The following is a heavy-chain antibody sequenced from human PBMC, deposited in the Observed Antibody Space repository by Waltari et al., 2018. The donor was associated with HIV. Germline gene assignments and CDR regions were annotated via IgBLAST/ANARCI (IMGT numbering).Heavy chain of an antibody. V-gene: IGHV4-39*07. D-gene: IGHD3-10*01. CDR1: GGSIDTSSYY. J-gene: IGHJ4*02. CDR2: IYYDGST. Sequence: QLQLQESGPGLVKPSETLSLTCTVSGGSIDTSSYYWGWIRQPPGKGLEYIGNIYYDGSTSYNTPLKSRVTISIDTTKNQFSLKLTSGTAADTAVYYCARDPGRAAALDSWGQGTLVTVSS. CDR3: ARDPGRAAALDS.